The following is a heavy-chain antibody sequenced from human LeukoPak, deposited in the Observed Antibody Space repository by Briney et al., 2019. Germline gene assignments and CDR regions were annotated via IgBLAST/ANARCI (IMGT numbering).Heavy chain of an antibody. D-gene: IGHD6-13*01. CDR2: IFYSGST. Sequence: SETLSLTCTVSGDSIGNSNYYWAWVRQPRGKGLEWLGSIFYSGSTYCNPSLKSRVTISVDTSKNQFSLNLHSVTAADTATYYCARRGITYSSSFFAYWGQGTLVTVSS. V-gene: IGHV4-39*01. CDR1: GDSIGNSNYY. J-gene: IGHJ4*02. CDR3: ARRGITYSSSFFAY.